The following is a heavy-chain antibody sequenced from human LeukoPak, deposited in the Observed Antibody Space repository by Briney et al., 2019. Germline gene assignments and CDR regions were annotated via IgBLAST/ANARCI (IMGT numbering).Heavy chain of an antibody. Sequence: SVKVSCKASGYTFTSYYMHWVRQAPGQGLEWMGIINPSGGSTSYAQKLQGRVTMTTDTSTSTAYMELRSLRSDDTAVYYCARSLGPAAILGYYFDYWGQGTLVTVSS. V-gene: IGHV1-46*01. J-gene: IGHJ4*02. CDR1: GYTFTSYY. CDR2: INPSGGST. CDR3: ARSLGPAAILGYYFDY. D-gene: IGHD2-2*02.